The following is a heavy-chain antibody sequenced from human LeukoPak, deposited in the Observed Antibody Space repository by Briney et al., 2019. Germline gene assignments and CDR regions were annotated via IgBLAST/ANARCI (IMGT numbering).Heavy chain of an antibody. Sequence: ASVKVSCKASGYTFTGYYMHWVRQAPGQGLEWMGWINPNSGGTNYAQKFQGRVTMTGDTSISTAYMELSRLRSDDTAVYYCARPLRGYSGYATDYWGQGTLVTVSS. D-gene: IGHD5-12*01. V-gene: IGHV1-2*02. J-gene: IGHJ4*02. CDR3: ARPLRGYSGYATDY. CDR1: GYTFTGYY. CDR2: INPNSGGT.